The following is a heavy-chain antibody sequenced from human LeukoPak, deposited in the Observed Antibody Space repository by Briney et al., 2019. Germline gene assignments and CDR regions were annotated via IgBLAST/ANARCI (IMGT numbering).Heavy chain of an antibody. J-gene: IGHJ5*02. CDR2: IYYSGST. D-gene: IGHD6-13*01. CDR3: ARDLRSIAADWFDP. V-gene: IGHV4-59*01. Sequence: SETLSLTCTVSGGSISSYYWSWIRQPPGKGQEWIGYIYYSGSTNYNPSLKSRVTISVDTSKNQFSLKLSSVTAADTAVYYCARDLRSIAADWFDPWGQGTLVTVSS. CDR1: GGSISSYY.